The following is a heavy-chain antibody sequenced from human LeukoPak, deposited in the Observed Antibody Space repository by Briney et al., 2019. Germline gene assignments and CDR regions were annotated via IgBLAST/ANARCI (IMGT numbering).Heavy chain of an antibody. CDR3: ARGVEGVYAFDI. CDR2: IYPSGST. V-gene: IGHV4-30-2*01. D-gene: IGHD6-13*01. Sequence: PSETLSLTCAVSGGSISSGGNSWSWTRQPPGKGLEWIGYIYPSGSTYYTPSLMSRLTIFIDRSKNQFSLRVTSVTAADTAVYYCARGVEGVYAFDIWGQGTMVTVSS. CDR1: GGSISSGGNS. J-gene: IGHJ3*02.